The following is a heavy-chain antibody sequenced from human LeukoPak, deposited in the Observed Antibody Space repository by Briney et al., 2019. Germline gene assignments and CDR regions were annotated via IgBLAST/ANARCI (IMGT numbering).Heavy chain of an antibody. V-gene: IGHV5-51*01. CDR2: IYPGDSDT. Sequence: GESLKISCKGSGYSFTSYWIGWVRQMPGKGLEWMGIIYPGDSDTRYSPSFQGQVTISADKSISTAYLQWSSLKASDTAMYYCVRVVPAAIPRPWFDPWGQGTLVTVSS. D-gene: IGHD2-2*02. CDR1: GYSFTSYW. J-gene: IGHJ5*02. CDR3: VRVVPAAIPRPWFDP.